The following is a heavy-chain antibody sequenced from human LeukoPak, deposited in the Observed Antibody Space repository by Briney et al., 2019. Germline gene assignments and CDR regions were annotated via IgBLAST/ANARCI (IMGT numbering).Heavy chain of an antibody. CDR2: IYNSGIT. D-gene: IGHD2-21*01. CDR1: GGSISSRSHY. Sequence: NSSETLSLTCTVSGGSISSRSHYWGWIRQPPGKGREWIGNIYNSGITYYNPSLKSRVTISVDTSKNQFSLKLSSVTAADTAVYYCARPGRDWCGGDCYSEYFDYWGQGTLVTVSS. V-gene: IGHV4-39*01. CDR3: ARPGRDWCGGDCYSEYFDY. J-gene: IGHJ4*02.